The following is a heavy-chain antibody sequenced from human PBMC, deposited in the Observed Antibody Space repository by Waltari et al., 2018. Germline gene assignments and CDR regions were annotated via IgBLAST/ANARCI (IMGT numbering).Heavy chain of an antibody. CDR3: ARVTTVTTRVISYYYYGMDV. J-gene: IGHJ6*02. Sequence: QVQLQQSGPGLVKPSQTLSLTCAISGESVSSNSAAWNWIRQSPSRGLEWLGRTYYGSKWYNDYAVSVKSRITINPDTSKNQFSLQLNSVTPEDTAVYYCARVTTVTTRVISYYYYGMDVWGQGTTVTVSS. V-gene: IGHV6-1*01. D-gene: IGHD4-4*01. CDR2: TYYGSKWYN. CDR1: GESVSSNSAA.